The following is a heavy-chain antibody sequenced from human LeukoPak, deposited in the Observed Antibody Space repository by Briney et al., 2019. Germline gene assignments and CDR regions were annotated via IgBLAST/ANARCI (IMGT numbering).Heavy chain of an antibody. J-gene: IGHJ4*02. CDR2: IYYSGST. Sequence: PPETLSLTCTVSGGSISSSSYYWGWIRQPPGKGLEWIGSIYYSGSTYYNPSLKSRVTISVDTSKNQFSLKLSSVTAADTAVYYCARRVALIAGLRFLEWSTMGDYFDYWGQGTLVTVSS. CDR1: GGSISSSSYY. V-gene: IGHV4-39*01. D-gene: IGHD3-3*01. CDR3: ARRVALIAGLRFLEWSTMGDYFDY.